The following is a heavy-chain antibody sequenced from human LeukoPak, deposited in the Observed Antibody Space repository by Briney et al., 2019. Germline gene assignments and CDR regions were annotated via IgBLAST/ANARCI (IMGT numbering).Heavy chain of an antibody. Sequence: GGSLRLSCAASGFSFSTYGLTWVRQAPGKGLKWVAFISYDGIMKYFADSVKGRFTISRDNSKNTLYLQMDRLRPDDTAVYYCARVSAAAAHSYAFDVWGRGTLVTVSS. V-gene: IGHV3-30*01. CDR1: GFSFSTYG. J-gene: IGHJ3*01. D-gene: IGHD2-2*01. CDR3: ARVSAAAAHSYAFDV. CDR2: ISYDGIMK.